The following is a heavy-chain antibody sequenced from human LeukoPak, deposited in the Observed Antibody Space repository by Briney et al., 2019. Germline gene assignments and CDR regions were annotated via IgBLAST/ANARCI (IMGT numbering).Heavy chain of an antibody. D-gene: IGHD2/OR15-2a*01. V-gene: IGHV4-59*01. J-gene: IGHJ4*02. Sequence: SETLSLTCTVSGGSISSYYWSWIRQPPGMGLEWIGYIYYTGSTNYNPSLKSRVTISVDTSKNQFSLKLSSVTAADTAVYYCARVRGNYFPDYWGQGTLVTVSS. CDR1: GGSISSYY. CDR3: ARVRGNYFPDY. CDR2: IYYTGST.